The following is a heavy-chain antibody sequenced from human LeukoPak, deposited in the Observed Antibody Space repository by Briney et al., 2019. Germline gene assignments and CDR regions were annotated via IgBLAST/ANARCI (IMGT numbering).Heavy chain of an antibody. Sequence: WETLSLTCGVSDGSFSGHYWSWIRQPPGKGLEWIGQIHYRGSTSYNPPLKSRVTISVDTSKSQFSLKLIPVTAADTAVYYCARHGGYDFDSWGQGTLVTVSS. J-gene: IGHJ4*02. V-gene: IGHV4-34*01. CDR3: ARHGGYDFDS. CDR1: DGSFSGHY. D-gene: IGHD3-16*01. CDR2: IHYRGST.